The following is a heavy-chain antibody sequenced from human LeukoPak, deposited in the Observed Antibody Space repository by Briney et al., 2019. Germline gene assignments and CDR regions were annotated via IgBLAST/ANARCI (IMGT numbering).Heavy chain of an antibody. V-gene: IGHV3-48*03. D-gene: IGHD1-26*01. CDR3: AREAIIVGALSDAFDI. Sequence: PGGSLRLSCAASGFTFSSYEMNWVRQAPGKGLEWVSYISSSGSTIYYADSVKGRFTISRDNSKNTLYLQMNSLRAEDTAVYYCAREAIIVGALSDAFDIWGQGTMVTVSS. CDR2: ISSSGSTI. CDR1: GFTFSSYE. J-gene: IGHJ3*02.